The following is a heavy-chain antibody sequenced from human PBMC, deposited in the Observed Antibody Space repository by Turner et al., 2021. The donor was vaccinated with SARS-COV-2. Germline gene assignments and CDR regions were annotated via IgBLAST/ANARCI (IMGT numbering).Heavy chain of an antibody. V-gene: IGHV3-30-3*01. D-gene: IGHD2-15*01. CDR3: AAAWYEGHDYFYYGMDV. CDR2: ISYDGSNK. Sequence: VQLLKSGGVLVQPGRSRRPSCTASGFTFISYAMPWVRQAPGKGLEWVSLISYDGSNKYYSDSGKVRFTISSDNAKYTLSLQMNSLRAEDTDVDYCAAAWYEGHDYFYYGMDVWGQGTTVTVSS. CDR1: GFTFISYA. J-gene: IGHJ6*02.